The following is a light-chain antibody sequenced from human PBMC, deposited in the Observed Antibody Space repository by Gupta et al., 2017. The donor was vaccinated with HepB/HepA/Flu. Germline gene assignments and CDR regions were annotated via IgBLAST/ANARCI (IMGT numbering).Light chain of an antibody. CDR2: NNN. CDR3: ATWDDSRNGVV. V-gene: IGLV1-44*01. Sequence: QSVLTQPPSASETPGQRVTIPCSGSRSNIGSNAVSWYQHLPGTAPKLLIYNNNQRPSGVPARFSGSKSGTSASLAISGLQSDDETDYYCATWDDSRNGVVFGGGTKVTVL. CDR1: RSNIGSNA. J-gene: IGLJ3*02.